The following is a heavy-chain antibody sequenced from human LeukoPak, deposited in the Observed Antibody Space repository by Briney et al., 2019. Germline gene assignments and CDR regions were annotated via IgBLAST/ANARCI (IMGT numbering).Heavy chain of an antibody. CDR2: IYYSGST. CDR3: ARAYDFWFDP. CDR1: GGSISSYY. Sequence: SETLSLTCTVSGGSISSYYWSWIRQPPGKGLEWIGYIYYSGSTNYNPSLKSRVTISVDTSKNQYSLKLSSVTAADTAVYYCARAYDFWFDPWGQGTLVTVSS. J-gene: IGHJ5*02. V-gene: IGHV4-59*01. D-gene: IGHD1-1*01.